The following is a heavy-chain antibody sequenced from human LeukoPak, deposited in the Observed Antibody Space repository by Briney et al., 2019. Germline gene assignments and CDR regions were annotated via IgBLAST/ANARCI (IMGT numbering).Heavy chain of an antibody. Sequence: PSETLSLTCTVSGGSISSYYWSWIRQPPGKGLEWIGYIYYSGSTNYNPSLKSRVTISVDTSKNQFSLKLSSVTAADTAVYYCARAWELEPRTGYSSSPTISNWFDPWGQGTLVTVSS. D-gene: IGHD6-13*01. CDR1: GGSISSYY. CDR2: IYYSGST. J-gene: IGHJ5*02. V-gene: IGHV4-59*01. CDR3: ARAWELEPRTGYSSSPTISNWFDP.